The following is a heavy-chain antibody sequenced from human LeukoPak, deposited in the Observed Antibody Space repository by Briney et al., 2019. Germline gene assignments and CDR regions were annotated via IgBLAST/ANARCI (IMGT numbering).Heavy chain of an antibody. D-gene: IGHD6-19*01. Sequence: GGSLRLSCEASGFTFTNYWMNWVRQAPGKGLEWVAFIKEDGSQKYYVDSVKGRFTISRDNAKNSPYLQMNSLRAEDTAIYYCARAGYSSGHRWGQGTLVTVSS. CDR3: ARAGYSSGHR. J-gene: IGHJ5*02. CDR1: GFTFTNYW. CDR2: IKEDGSQK. V-gene: IGHV3-7*01.